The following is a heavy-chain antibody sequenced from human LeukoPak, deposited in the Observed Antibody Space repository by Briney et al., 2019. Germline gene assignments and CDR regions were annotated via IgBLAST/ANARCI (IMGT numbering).Heavy chain of an antibody. CDR2: INPSGGST. V-gene: IGHV1-46*01. D-gene: IGHD3-22*01. CDR1: GYTFTSYY. Sequence: GASVKVSCKASGYTFTSYYMHWVRQAPGQGLEWMGIINPSGGSTSYAQKFQGRVTMTRDTSTSTVYMELSSLRSDDTAVYYCARDQSDWYYYDSSDPGGIYYYMDVWGKGTTVTVSS. CDR3: ARDQSDWYYYDSSDPGGIYYYMDV. J-gene: IGHJ6*03.